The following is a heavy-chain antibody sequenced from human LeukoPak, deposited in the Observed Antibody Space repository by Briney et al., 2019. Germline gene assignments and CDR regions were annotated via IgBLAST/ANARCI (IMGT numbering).Heavy chain of an antibody. Sequence: ASVKVSCKASGYTFTSYGISWVRQAPGQGLEWMGWISAYNGNTNYAQKLQGRVTMTTDTSTSTAYMELRSLRSDGTAVYYCARYLTLGYCSSTSCYGDAFDIWGQGTMVTVSS. J-gene: IGHJ3*02. CDR2: ISAYNGNT. CDR1: GYTFTSYG. D-gene: IGHD2-2*01. V-gene: IGHV1-18*01. CDR3: ARYLTLGYCSSTSCYGDAFDI.